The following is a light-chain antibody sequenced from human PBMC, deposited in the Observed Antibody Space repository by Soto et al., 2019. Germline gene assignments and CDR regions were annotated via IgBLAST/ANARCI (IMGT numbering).Light chain of an antibody. J-gene: IGLJ2*01. CDR1: SSDVGGYNY. Sequence: QPVLTQPASVSGSPGQSITISCTGTSSDVGGYNYVCWYQQHPGKAPKLMIYEVDYRPSGVSNRFSGSKSGNTASLTISGLQAEDEADYYCSSYSSSTAVLFGGGTKLTVL. CDR2: EVD. CDR3: SSYSSSTAVL. V-gene: IGLV2-14*01.